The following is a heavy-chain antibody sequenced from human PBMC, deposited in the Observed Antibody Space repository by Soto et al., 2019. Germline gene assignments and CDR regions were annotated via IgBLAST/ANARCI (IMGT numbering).Heavy chain of an antibody. D-gene: IGHD3-22*01. CDR1: GGSISSGDYY. CDR2: ISYSGRT. J-gene: IGHJ4*02. CDR3: ARGAYCYDRSGCFHY. Sequence: QVQLQESGPGLVKPSQTLSLTCTVSGGSISSGDYYWSWIRQPQGKGLEWIGYISYSGRTYYHPTFKRRVTITVDTSKNQFAVKLSAVTAADTDVYYCARGAYCYDRSGCFHYWGQGTLVNVSS. V-gene: IGHV4-30-4*01.